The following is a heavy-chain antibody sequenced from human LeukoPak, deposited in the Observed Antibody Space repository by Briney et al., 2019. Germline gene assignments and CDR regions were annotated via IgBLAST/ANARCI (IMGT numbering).Heavy chain of an antibody. CDR1: GFTFSSYG. D-gene: IGHD2-15*01. J-gene: IGHJ4*02. V-gene: IGHV3-33*06. CDR2: IWYDGSNK. CDR3: AKDLGYCSGGSCQIGNY. Sequence: GGSLRLSCAASGFTFSSYGMHWVRQAPGKGLEWVAAIWYDGSNKYYADSVKGRFTISRDNSKNTLYLQMNSLRAEDTAVYYCAKDLGYCSGGSCQIGNYWGQGTLVTVSS.